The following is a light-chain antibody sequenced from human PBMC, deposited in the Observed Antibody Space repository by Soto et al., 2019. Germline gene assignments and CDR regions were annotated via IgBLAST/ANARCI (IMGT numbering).Light chain of an antibody. CDR2: GAS. Sequence: EIVLTQSPGTLSLSPGERATLSCRASQSVSNNYLAWYQQKPGQAPRLLIYGASNRATGIPDRFSGSWSGTDFTLSISRLEPEDFAVYYCGQFVSSPPRTFGQGTKVDIK. V-gene: IGKV3-20*01. CDR1: QSVSNNY. J-gene: IGKJ1*01. CDR3: GQFVSSPPRT.